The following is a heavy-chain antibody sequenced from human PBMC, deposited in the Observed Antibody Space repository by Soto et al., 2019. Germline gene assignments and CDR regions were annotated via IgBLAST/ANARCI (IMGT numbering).Heavy chain of an antibody. CDR3: ARQAKIGDRSQFYFDS. Sequence: PGGSLRLSCAASGFTFSIYGMHWVRQAPGKGLEWVAVISYNGRNKHYVDSVKGRFTISRDNSQDTLYLQMDSLRPDDTAVYYCARQAKIGDRSQFYFDSWGQGTLVTVSS. CDR2: ISYNGRNK. CDR1: GFTFSIYG. V-gene: IGHV3-30*03. J-gene: IGHJ4*02. D-gene: IGHD3-16*01.